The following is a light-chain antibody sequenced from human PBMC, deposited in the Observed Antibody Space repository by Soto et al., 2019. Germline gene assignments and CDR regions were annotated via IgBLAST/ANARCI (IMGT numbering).Light chain of an antibody. V-gene: IGLV2-14*01. Sequence: QSALTQPASVSGSPGQSITISCTGTSSDVGAYNYVSWYQQHPGKAPKLMIYEVSNRPSGVSNRFSGSKSGNTASLTISGLQAEDEADYYCSSYTSSSTSSVFGTGTKLTVL. CDR3: SSYTSSSTSSV. CDR1: SSDVGAYNY. J-gene: IGLJ1*01. CDR2: EVS.